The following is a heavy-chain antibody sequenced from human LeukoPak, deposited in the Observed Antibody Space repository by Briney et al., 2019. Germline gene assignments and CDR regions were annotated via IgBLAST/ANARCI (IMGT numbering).Heavy chain of an antibody. D-gene: IGHD3-3*01. CDR3: ETFGVVIDGNWFDP. Sequence: GASVKVSCKASGYTFTGYCMHWVRQAPGQGLEWMGWINPNSGGTNYAQKFQGRVTMTRDTSISTAYMELSRLRSDDTAVYYCETFGVVIDGNWFDPWGQGTLVTVSS. CDR2: INPNSGGT. V-gene: IGHV1-2*02. J-gene: IGHJ5*02. CDR1: GYTFTGYC.